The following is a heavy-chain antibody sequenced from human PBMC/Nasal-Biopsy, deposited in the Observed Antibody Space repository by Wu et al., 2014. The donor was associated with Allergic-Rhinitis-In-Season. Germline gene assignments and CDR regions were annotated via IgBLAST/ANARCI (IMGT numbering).Heavy chain of an antibody. CDR1: GDSVSSNSAA. V-gene: IGHV6-1*01. J-gene: IGHJ3*01. D-gene: IGHD1-26*01. Sequence: AISGDSVSSNSAAWNWFRQSPSRGLEWLGRTYYRSKWYNDYAVSLRGRITIKSDTSRNQFSLQLSSVTPEDTAVYYCARDRELGISDAFDVWGEGTVVSVSS. CDR3: ARDRELGISDAFDV. CDR2: TYYRSKWYN.